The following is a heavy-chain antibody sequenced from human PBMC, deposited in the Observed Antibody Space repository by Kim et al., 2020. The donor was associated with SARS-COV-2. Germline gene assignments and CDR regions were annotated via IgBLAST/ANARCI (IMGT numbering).Heavy chain of an antibody. CDR2: IYYSGST. CDR3: ARHLRGGSIVATNSHMDV. D-gene: IGHD5-12*01. Sequence: SETLSLTCTVSGGSISSSSYYWGWIRQPPGKGLEWIGSIYYSGSTYYNPSLKSRVTISVDTSKNQFSLKLSSVTAADTAVYYCARHLRGGSIVATNSHMDVWGQGTTVTVSS. J-gene: IGHJ6*02. CDR1: GGSISSSSYY. V-gene: IGHV4-39*01.